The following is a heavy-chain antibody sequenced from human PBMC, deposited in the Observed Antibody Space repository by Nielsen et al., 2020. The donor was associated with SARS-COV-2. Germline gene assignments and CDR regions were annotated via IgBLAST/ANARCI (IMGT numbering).Heavy chain of an antibody. Sequence: SETLSLTCTVSGGSISSSSYYWGWIRQPPGKGLEWIGEINHSGSTNYNPSLKSRVTISVDTSKNQFSLKLSSVTAADTALYYCARERVGGITIFGVVTRYGMDVWGQGTTVTVSS. CDR1: GGSISSSSYY. J-gene: IGHJ6*02. CDR2: INHSGST. V-gene: IGHV4-39*07. D-gene: IGHD3-3*01. CDR3: ARERVGGITIFGVVTRYGMDV.